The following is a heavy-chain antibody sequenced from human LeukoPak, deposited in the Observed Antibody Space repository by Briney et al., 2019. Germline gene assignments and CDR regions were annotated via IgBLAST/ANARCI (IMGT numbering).Heavy chain of an antibody. Sequence: PSETLSLTCTVSGDSISSYYWSWIRQPAGKGLEWIGRIYTSGSTNYNPSLKSRVTMSVDTSQNQFSLKLSSVTDADTAVYYCARDRVAVAADWFDPWGQGTLVTVSS. CDR2: IYTSGST. CDR3: ARDRVAVAADWFDP. D-gene: IGHD6-19*01. CDR1: GDSISSYY. J-gene: IGHJ5*02. V-gene: IGHV4-4*07.